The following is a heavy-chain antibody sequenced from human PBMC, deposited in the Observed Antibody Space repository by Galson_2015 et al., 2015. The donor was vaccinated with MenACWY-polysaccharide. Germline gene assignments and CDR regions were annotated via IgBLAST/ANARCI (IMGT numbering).Heavy chain of an antibody. Sequence: SLRLSCAASGFTFSSYWMSWVRQAPGKGLEWVADIKEDGSEKYYVDSVKGRFTISRDNGKKSLYLQMNSLRAEDTAVYYCAKDSTDCWSVAGRFDHWGQGTLVTVSS. CDR2: IKEDGSEK. D-gene: IGHD3-3*01. CDR3: AKDSTDCWSVAGRFDH. CDR1: GFTFSSYW. V-gene: IGHV3-7*03. J-gene: IGHJ5*02.